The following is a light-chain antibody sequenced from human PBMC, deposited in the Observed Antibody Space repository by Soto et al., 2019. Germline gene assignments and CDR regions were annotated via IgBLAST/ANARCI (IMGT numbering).Light chain of an antibody. CDR3: PQYNSYS. Sequence: DIQMTQSLSTLPASVGDRVTITCRASQSISNWLAWYQQKPATATKVLIYHASNLQSGVPSRFSGSGSGTEFTLPISSMQPDDFATDYCPQYNSYSFGPVTKLDI. CDR2: HAS. J-gene: IGKJ1*01. V-gene: IGKV1-5*01. CDR1: QSISNW.